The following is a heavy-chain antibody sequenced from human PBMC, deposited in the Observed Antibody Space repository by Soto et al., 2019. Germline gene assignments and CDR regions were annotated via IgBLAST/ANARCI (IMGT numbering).Heavy chain of an antibody. D-gene: IGHD1-26*01. Sequence: GQLLESGGGMVKPGGSLRLSCAASGFTFSSFAMNWVRLPPGRGLEGVAAVTSSASSTHYADSVKGRFTISRDNSKNTLYLQMNSLRADDTAVYYCAKGGAVLLDPFDVWGQGTMVTVSS. J-gene: IGHJ3*01. CDR2: VTSSASST. V-gene: IGHV3-23*01. CDR1: GFTFSSFA. CDR3: AKGGAVLLDPFDV.